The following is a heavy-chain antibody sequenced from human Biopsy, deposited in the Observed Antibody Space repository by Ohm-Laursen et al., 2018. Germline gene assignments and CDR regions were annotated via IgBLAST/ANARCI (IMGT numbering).Heavy chain of an antibody. V-gene: IGHV1-69*06. Sequence: SVKVSCKAPEGTFSNYGVNWVRQAPGQGLEWLGGNIPTLGTGNYAQKFQDRVTVAADTSTSTATMELRSLRSDDTAVYYCATKLTGYFHHWGQGTLVIVSS. J-gene: IGHJ1*01. CDR3: ATKLTGYFHH. CDR2: NIPTLGTG. D-gene: IGHD3-9*01. CDR1: EGTFSNYG.